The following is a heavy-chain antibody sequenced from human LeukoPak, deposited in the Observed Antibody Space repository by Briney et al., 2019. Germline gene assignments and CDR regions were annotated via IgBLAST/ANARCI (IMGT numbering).Heavy chain of an antibody. D-gene: IGHD4/OR15-4a*01. J-gene: IGHJ6*02. V-gene: IGHV3-48*02. Sequence: GGSLRLSCAASGLTFSSYSMNWVRQAPGKGLEWVSYISSSSSTIYYADSVKGRFTISRDNAKNSLYLQMNSLRDEDTAVYYCARVEGLSYYYYYYGMDVWGQGTTVTVSS. CDR1: GLTFSSYS. CDR3: ARVEGLSYYYYYYGMDV. CDR2: ISSSSSTI.